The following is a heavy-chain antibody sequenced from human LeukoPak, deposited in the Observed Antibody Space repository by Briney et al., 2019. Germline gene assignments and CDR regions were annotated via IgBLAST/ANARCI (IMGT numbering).Heavy chain of an antibody. D-gene: IGHD1-1*01. J-gene: IGHJ5*02. V-gene: IGHV4-59*01. CDR3: ARGPYKAQLGDT. CDR1: GGSINSDY. Sequence: SRTLSLTCTVSGGSINSDYWSWIRQPPGKGLERIGYIYYSGRTNYNPSLKNRVTISLDTSKSQFSLKLSSVTAADTAVYYCARGPYKAQLGDTWGQGTLVTVSS. CDR2: IYYSGRT.